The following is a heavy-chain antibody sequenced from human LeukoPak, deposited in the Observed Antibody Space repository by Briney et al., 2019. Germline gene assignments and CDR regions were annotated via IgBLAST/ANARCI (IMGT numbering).Heavy chain of an antibody. V-gene: IGHV3-48*04. CDR3: ASYAISGRLFDY. CDR1: GFTFDDYA. Sequence: GGSLRLSCAASGFTFDDYAMHWVRQAPGKGLEWVSYISSSSNTIYYADSVKGRFTISRDNAKNSLYLQMNSLRAEDTAVYYCASYAISGRLFDYWGQGTLVTVSS. D-gene: IGHD2-8*01. CDR2: ISSSSNTI. J-gene: IGHJ4*02.